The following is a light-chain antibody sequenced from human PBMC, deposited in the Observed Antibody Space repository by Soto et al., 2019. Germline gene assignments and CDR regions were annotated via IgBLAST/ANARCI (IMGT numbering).Light chain of an antibody. Sequence: EIVLTQSPGTLSLSPGERATLSCRASQSVGNNYLAWYLQKPGQAPRFLIYDASSRATGIPDRFSGSGSGTDFTLTISRLEPEDFAVYYCQQYGSTPLTFGGGTKVEIK. J-gene: IGKJ4*01. CDR2: DAS. V-gene: IGKV3-20*01. CDR1: QSVGNNY. CDR3: QQYGSTPLT.